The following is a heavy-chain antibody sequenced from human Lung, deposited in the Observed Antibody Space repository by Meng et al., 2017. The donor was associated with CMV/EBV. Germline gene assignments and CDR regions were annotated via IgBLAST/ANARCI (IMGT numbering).Heavy chain of an antibody. Sequence: ASXXVSXKTSGYTFSAYQMHWIRQAPGHGLEWMGWINPSSGVTRSAPKYQGRVTMTSDRYSTAYLELRSLRSDDTAVYYCARVSGHLITMILYYFDSWGQGTXVTVSS. CDR1: GYTFSAYQ. J-gene: IGHJ4*02. D-gene: IGHD3-22*01. CDR3: ARVSGHLITMILYYFDS. V-gene: IGHV1-2*02. CDR2: INPSSGVT.